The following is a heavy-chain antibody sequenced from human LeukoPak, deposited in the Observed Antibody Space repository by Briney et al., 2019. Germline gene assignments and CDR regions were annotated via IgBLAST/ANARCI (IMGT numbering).Heavy chain of an antibody. V-gene: IGHV3-43*02. CDR3: ARDRYSSGWADAFDI. CDR1: GFTFDDYA. J-gene: IGHJ3*02. D-gene: IGHD6-19*01. Sequence: SGGSLRLSCAASGFTFDDYAVHWVRQTPGKGLEWVSLISGDGGNTYYADSVKGRFTISRDNSKNTLYLQMNSLRAEDTAVYYCARDRYSSGWADAFDIWGQGTMVTVSS. CDR2: ISGDGGNT.